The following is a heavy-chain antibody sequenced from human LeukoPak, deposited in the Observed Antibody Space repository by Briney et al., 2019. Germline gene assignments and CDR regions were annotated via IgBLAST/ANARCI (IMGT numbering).Heavy chain of an antibody. J-gene: IGHJ3*02. CDR1: GGSISSGGYY. V-gene: IGHV4-30-2*01. D-gene: IGHD3-16*02. Sequence: SETLSLTCTVSGGSISSGGYYWSWIRQPPGKGLEWIGYIYHSGSTYYNPSLKSRVTISVDRSKNQFSLKLSSVTAADTAVYYCAAPMITFGGVIPWAFDIWGQGTMVTVSS. CDR2: IYHSGST. CDR3: AAPMITFGGVIPWAFDI.